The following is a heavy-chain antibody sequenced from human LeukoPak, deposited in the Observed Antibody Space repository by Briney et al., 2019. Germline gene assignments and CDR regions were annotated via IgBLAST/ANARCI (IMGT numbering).Heavy chain of an antibody. V-gene: IGHV4-34*01. CDR3: ARRGFWSGYYTGSVTFDY. D-gene: IGHD3-3*01. CDR1: GGSFSGYY. CDR2: INHSGST. J-gene: IGHJ4*02. Sequence: SETLSLTCAAYGGSFSGYYWSWIRQPPGKGLEWIGEINHSGSTNYNPSLKSRVTISVDTSKNQFSLKLSSVTAADTAVYYCARRGFWSGYYTGSVTFDYWGQGTLVTVSS.